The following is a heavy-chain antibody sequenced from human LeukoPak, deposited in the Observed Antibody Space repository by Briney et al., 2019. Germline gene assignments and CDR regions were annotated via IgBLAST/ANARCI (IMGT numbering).Heavy chain of an antibody. Sequence: GASVKVSCKASGGTFSSYAISWVRQAPGQGLEWMGGIIPIFGTANYAQKFQGRVTITADKSTSTAYMELSSLRSEDTAVYYCARKGEYSSSWYGYWGQGTLVTVSS. CDR2: IIPIFGTA. V-gene: IGHV1-69*06. CDR3: ARKGEYSSSWYGY. CDR1: GGTFSSYA. J-gene: IGHJ4*02. D-gene: IGHD6-13*01.